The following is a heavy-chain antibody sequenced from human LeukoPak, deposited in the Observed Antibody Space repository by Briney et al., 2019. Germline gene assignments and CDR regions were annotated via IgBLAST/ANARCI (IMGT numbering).Heavy chain of an antibody. Sequence: PSETLSLTCAVYGGSFSGYYWSWIRQPPGQGLEWIGEINHSGSTNYNPSLKSRVTISVDTSKNQFSLKLSSVTAADTAVYYCARDGYSGSDALWGQGTLVTVSS. CDR2: INHSGST. J-gene: IGHJ4*02. CDR3: ARDGYSGSDAL. V-gene: IGHV4-34*01. CDR1: GGSFSGYY. D-gene: IGHD5-12*01.